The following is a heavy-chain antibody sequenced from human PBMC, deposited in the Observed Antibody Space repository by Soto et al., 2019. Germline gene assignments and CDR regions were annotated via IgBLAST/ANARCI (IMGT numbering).Heavy chain of an antibody. D-gene: IGHD3-10*01. V-gene: IGHV3-7*03. CDR1: GFPFRSYW. Sequence: EVQLVESGGGLVQPGKSLRLSCAASGFPFRSYWMTWVRQAPGKGLEWVANINQDGSEKYYVDSVKGRFTISRDNAKNSFHLQMNSLRAEDAAMYYCARGTGGLDVWGQGTTVTVSS. CDR2: INQDGSEK. J-gene: IGHJ6*02. CDR3: ARGTGGLDV.